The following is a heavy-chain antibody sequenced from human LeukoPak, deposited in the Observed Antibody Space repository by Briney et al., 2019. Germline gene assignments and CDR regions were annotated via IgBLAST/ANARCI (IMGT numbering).Heavy chain of an antibody. V-gene: IGHV4-39*01. D-gene: IGHD5/OR15-5a*01. CDR1: GGSISSSAYY. CDR3: ARHGLRPMLYNWFDP. CDR2: VYYSGAT. J-gene: IGHJ5*02. Sequence: SETLSLTCTVSGGSISSSAYYWGWIRQPPGRDLEWIGSVYYSGATDYSPSLKSRVSISVDTSKNQFSLKLSSVTAADTAMYYCARHGLRPMLYNWFDPWGQGILVIVSS.